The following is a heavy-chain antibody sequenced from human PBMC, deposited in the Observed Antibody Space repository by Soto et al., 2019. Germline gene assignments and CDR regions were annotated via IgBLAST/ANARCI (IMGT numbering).Heavy chain of an antibody. J-gene: IGHJ5*02. Sequence: GGSLRLSCAASGFTFSSYAMSWVRQAPGKGLEWVSAISGSGGSTYYADSVKGRFTISRDNSKNTLYLQMNSLRAEDTAVYYCAKVARKNSNYFSWFDPWGQGTLVTVSS. V-gene: IGHV3-23*01. CDR3: AKVARKNSNYFSWFDP. D-gene: IGHD4-4*01. CDR2: ISGSGGST. CDR1: GFTFSSYA.